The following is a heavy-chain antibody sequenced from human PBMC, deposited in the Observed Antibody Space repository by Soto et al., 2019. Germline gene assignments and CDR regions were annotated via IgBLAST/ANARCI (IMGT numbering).Heavy chain of an antibody. J-gene: IGHJ5*02. CDR1: GVPRSYGGYY. Sequence: QVPLQESGPGLVEPSQTLSLVCSVSGVPRSYGGYYWSWVRQSPGKALEWIGVVYHTGATYYHPSLAIRVTMAVDRSKNEFSLKLTSVTAADSGPYYCARDGHSSLEWLDPWGQGILVTVSS. D-gene: IGHD3-3*01. CDR3: ARDGHSSLEWLDP. V-gene: IGHV4-31*03. CDR2: VYHTGAT.